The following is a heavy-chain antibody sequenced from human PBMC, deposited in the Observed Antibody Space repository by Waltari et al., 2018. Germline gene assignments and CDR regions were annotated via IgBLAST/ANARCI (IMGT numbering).Heavy chain of an antibody. CDR1: GYSISSGYY. Sequence: QVQLQESGPGLVKPSETLSLTCAVSGYSISSGYYRGWIRQPPGKGLEWIGSIYHSGSTYYNPSLKSRVTISVDTSKNQFSLKLSSVTAADTAVYYCARDFRGWFDPWGQGTLVTVSS. V-gene: IGHV4-38-2*02. CDR3: ARDFRGWFDP. J-gene: IGHJ5*02. CDR2: IYHSGST.